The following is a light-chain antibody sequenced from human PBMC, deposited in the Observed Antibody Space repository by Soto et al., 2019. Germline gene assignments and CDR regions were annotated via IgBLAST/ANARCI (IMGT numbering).Light chain of an antibody. J-gene: IGLJ1*01. CDR2: DVT. Sequence: QSALTQPASVSGSPGQSITISCTGTSSGVGGYNYVSWYQHHPGKAPKLIIYDVTNRPSGVSNSFSGSKSGNTASLTISGLQPEDEADYYCSSYTTSNTRQIVFGTGTKVTVL. CDR3: SSYTTSNTRQIV. V-gene: IGLV2-14*03. CDR1: SSGVGGYNY.